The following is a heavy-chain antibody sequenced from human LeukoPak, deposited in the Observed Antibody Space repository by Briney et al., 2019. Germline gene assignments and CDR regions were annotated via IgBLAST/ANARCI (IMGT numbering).Heavy chain of an antibody. Sequence: ASVKVSCTASGGTFSSYAISWVRQAPGQGLEWMGGIIPIFGTANYAQKFQGRVTITADESTSTAYMELSSLRSEDTAVYYCASYTINFAYYYYYGMDVWGQGTTVTVSS. CDR2: IIPIFGTA. D-gene: IGHD5-12*01. J-gene: IGHJ6*02. V-gene: IGHV1-69*13. CDR1: GGTFSSYA. CDR3: ASYTINFAYYYYYGMDV.